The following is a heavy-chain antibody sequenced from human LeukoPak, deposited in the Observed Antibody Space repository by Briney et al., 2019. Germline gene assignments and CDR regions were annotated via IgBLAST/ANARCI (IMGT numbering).Heavy chain of an antibody. D-gene: IGHD1-1*01. CDR1: GFNFMTYT. J-gene: IGHJ4*02. CDR3: ARDRSTDAISEF. CDR2: ITAGEGAT. Sequence: GGSLRLSCAASGFNFMTYTLSWVRQAPGKRPEWLSSITAGEGATYYADSVGGRFTISRDYSRNTVYLHLSGLRAEDTAVYHCARDRSTDAISEFWGQGTLVAVSS. V-gene: IGHV3-23*01.